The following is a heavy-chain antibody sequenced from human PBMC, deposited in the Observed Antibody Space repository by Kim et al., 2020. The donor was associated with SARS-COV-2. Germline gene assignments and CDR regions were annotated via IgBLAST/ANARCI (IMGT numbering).Heavy chain of an antibody. V-gene: IGHV1-3*01. J-gene: IGHJ6*02. CDR3: ARTNSIRDLYYYYYGMDV. D-gene: IGHD3-3*02. Sequence: QGRVTITRDTSASTAYMELSSLRSEDTAVYYCARTNSIRDLYYYYYGMDVWGQGTTVTVSS.